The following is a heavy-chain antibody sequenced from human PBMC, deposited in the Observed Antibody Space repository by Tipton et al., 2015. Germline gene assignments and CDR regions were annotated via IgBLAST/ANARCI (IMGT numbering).Heavy chain of an antibody. V-gene: IGHV3-23*01. CDR3: ARNTGELRIPMFFAP. Sequence: SLRLSCAASGFTFSTFGLSWVRQAAGKGLEWVSGLSGSGATTYYADSVKGRFTISRNTSKDILYLQMTTLRAEDTAVYYCARNTGELRIPMFFAPWGQGTLVTVSP. D-gene: IGHD3-10*02. CDR1: GFTFSTFG. J-gene: IGHJ5*02. CDR2: LSGSGATT.